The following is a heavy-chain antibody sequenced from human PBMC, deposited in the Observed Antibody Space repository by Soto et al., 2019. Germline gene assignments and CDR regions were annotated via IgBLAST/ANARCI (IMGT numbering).Heavy chain of an antibody. V-gene: IGHV6-1*01. CDR2: TYYRSKWYS. J-gene: IGHJ1*01. Sequence: SQTLSLTCAISGDSVSSKDAAWNWIRQSPSRGLEWLGRTYYRSKWYSEYAVSVRGRITINPDTSKNHFSLQLNSVTPEDTAVYYCARTEGYFNLWGQGTRVTSPQ. CDR3: ARTEGYFNL. CDR1: GDSVSSKDAA.